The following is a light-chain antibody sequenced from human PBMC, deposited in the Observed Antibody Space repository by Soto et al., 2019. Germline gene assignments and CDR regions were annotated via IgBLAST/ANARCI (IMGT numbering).Light chain of an antibody. CDR1: QSVNIY. CDR2: DAS. CDR3: KQRSNWRVT. Sequence: EIVFAQSPAAQSFSPGESATPSSTASQSVNIYLAWYQQRPGQAPRLLIYDASNRATGIPARFSGSGSGTDFTLTISSLEPEDIAVYYCKQRSNWRVTVGGGTKVDIK. J-gene: IGKJ4*01. V-gene: IGKV3-11*01.